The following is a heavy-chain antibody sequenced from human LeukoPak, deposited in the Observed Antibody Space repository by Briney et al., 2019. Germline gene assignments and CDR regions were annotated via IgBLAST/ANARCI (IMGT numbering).Heavy chain of an antibody. Sequence: GGSLRLSCAASGFTFDDYAMHWVRQAPGEGLEWVSGISWNSGSIGYADSVKGRFTISRDNAKNSLYLQMNSLRAEDTALYYCAKDNIAVAGNIDYWGQGTLVTVSS. CDR3: AKDNIAVAGNIDY. J-gene: IGHJ4*02. V-gene: IGHV3-9*01. CDR1: GFTFDDYA. D-gene: IGHD6-19*01. CDR2: ISWNSGSI.